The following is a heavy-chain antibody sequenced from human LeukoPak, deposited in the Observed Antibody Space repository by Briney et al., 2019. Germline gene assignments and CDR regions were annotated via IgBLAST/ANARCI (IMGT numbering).Heavy chain of an antibody. CDR3: ARDPYDSSGRSKLGYYFDY. J-gene: IGHJ4*02. CDR1: GYTFTSYG. V-gene: IGHV1-18*01. CDR2: ISAYNGNT. Sequence: ASVKVSCKASGYTFTSYGISWVRQAPGQGLEWMGWISAYNGNTNYAQKLQGRVTMTTDTSTSTAYMELRSLRSDDTAVYYCARDPYDSSGRSKLGYYFDYWGQGTLVTVSS. D-gene: IGHD3-22*01.